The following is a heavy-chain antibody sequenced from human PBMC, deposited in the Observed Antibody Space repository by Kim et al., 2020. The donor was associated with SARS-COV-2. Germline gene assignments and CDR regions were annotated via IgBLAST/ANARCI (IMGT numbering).Heavy chain of an antibody. D-gene: IGHD6-19*01. J-gene: IGHJ4*02. Sequence: NPSLKSRVTISVDMSKNQFSLKLSSVTAADTAVYYCARRGDSSGWYYFDYWGQGTLVTVSS. V-gene: IGHV4-59*08. CDR3: ARRGDSSGWYYFDY.